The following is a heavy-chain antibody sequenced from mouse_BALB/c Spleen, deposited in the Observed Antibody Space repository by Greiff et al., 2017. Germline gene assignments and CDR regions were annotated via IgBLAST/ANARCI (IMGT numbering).Heavy chain of an antibody. D-gene: IGHD2-4*01. Sequence: EVQLVESGGGLVQPGGSLKLSCAASGFTFSSYTMSWVRQTPEKRLEWVAYISNGGGSTYYPDTVKGRFTISRDNAKNTLYLQMSSLKSEDTAMYYCARRRGDYDVGVGYFDVWGAGTTVTVSS. CDR3: ARRRGDYDVGVGYFDV. CDR2: ISNGGGST. V-gene: IGHV5-12-2*01. CDR1: GFTFSSYT. J-gene: IGHJ1*01.